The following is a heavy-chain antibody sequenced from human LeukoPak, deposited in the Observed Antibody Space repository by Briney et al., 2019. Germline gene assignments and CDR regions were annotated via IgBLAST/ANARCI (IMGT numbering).Heavy chain of an antibody. V-gene: IGHV3-21*01. Sequence: PGGSLRLSCAASGFTFSSYGMHWVRQAPGKGLEWVSSISSSSSYIYYADSVKGRFTISRDNAKNSLYLQMNSLRAEDTAVYYCARDSIAVAGTYLDYWGQGTLVTVSS. D-gene: IGHD6-19*01. CDR2: ISSSSSYI. CDR3: ARDSIAVAGTYLDY. J-gene: IGHJ4*02. CDR1: GFTFSSYG.